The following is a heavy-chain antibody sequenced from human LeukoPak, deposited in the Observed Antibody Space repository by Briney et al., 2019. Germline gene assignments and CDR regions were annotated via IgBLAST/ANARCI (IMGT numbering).Heavy chain of an antibody. V-gene: IGHV3-74*01. CDR1: GCTFSSYW. Sequence: GGSLRLSCAASGCTFSSYWRHWVRQAPGKGLMWVSRINSDGSSTSYADSVKGRFTISRDNAKNTLYLQMNSLRADDTAVYYCTKVASTGFIAYYFDYWGQGTLVTVSS. D-gene: IGHD3-16*02. CDR2: INSDGSST. J-gene: IGHJ4*02. CDR3: TKVASTGFIAYYFDY.